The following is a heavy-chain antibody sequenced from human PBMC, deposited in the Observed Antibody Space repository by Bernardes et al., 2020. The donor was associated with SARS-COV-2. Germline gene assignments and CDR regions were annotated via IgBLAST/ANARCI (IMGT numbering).Heavy chain of an antibody. CDR3: ASYDLWSETRPYYYYMDV. CDR1: GFTFSSYS. V-gene: IGHV3-48*04. CDR2: ISSSSSTI. D-gene: IGHD3-3*01. J-gene: IGHJ6*03. Sequence: GGSLRLSCAASGFTFSSYSMNWVRQAPGKGLEWVSYISSSSSTIYYADSVKGRFTISRDNAKNSLYLQMNSLRAEDTAVYYCASYDLWSETRPYYYYMDVWGKGTTVTVSS.